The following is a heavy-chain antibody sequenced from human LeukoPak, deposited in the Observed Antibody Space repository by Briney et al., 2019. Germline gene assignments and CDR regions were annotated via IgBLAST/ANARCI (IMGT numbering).Heavy chain of an antibody. CDR1: GGSFSGYY. CDR3: VIGYYYHY. CDR2: INHIGST. Sequence: PSETLSLTCAVHGGSFSGYYWSWIRQPPGKGLEWIGEINHIGSTNYNPSLKSRVTISVDTSKNQFSLKLSSVTAADTAVYYCVIGYYYHYWGQGNLVTVSS. V-gene: IGHV4-34*01. J-gene: IGHJ4*02.